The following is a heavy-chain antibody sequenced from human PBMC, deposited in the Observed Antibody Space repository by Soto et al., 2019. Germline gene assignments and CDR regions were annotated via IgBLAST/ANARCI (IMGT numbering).Heavy chain of an antibody. D-gene: IGHD1-20*01. V-gene: IGHV3-21*01. Sequence: PGGSLRLSCAASGFTFSSYSMNGVLQAPGKGLEWVSSISSSSSYIYYADSVKGRFTISRDNAKNSLYLQMNSLRAEDTAVYYCASNWDDLYFPQYFDYWGQGTLVTVSS. CDR1: GFTFSSYS. CDR3: ASNWDDLYFPQYFDY. J-gene: IGHJ4*02. CDR2: ISSSSSYI.